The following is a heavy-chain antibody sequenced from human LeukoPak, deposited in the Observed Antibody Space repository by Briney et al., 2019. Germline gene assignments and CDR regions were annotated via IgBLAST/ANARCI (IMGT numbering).Heavy chain of an antibody. CDR1: GFTFSSYW. J-gene: IGHJ4*01. D-gene: IGHD3-10*01. CDR3: ARDRAHRGGYFDD. CDR2: IKQDGSEK. Sequence: GESLKISCAASGFTFSSYWMAWVRQAPGKGLEWVANIKQDGSEKYYVDSVKGRFTISRDNAKNSLYLQMNSLRADDTAVYYCARDRAHRGGYFDDWGQGTLVTVSS. V-gene: IGHV3-7*01.